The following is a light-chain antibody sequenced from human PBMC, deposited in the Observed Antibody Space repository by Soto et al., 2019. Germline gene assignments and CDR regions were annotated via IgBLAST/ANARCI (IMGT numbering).Light chain of an antibody. J-gene: IGKJ2*01. V-gene: IGKV3-20*01. Sequence: EIVLTQSPGTLSLSPGERATLSCRASQSVSSSYLAWYQQKPGQAPRLLIYGASSRATGIQDRFSGSGSGTDFTLTISRREPEDFAVYYCQQYGSSPPDTFGQGTKLEIK. CDR2: GAS. CDR3: QQYGSSPPDT. CDR1: QSVSSSY.